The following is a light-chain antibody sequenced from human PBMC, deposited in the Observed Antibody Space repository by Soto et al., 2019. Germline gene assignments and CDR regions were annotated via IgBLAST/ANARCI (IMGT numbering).Light chain of an antibody. CDR2: DVT. CDR3: CSYVGSNTLYV. CDR1: SSDIGDYDY. J-gene: IGLJ1*01. Sequence: QSALTQPRSVSGSPGQSLTISCSGSSSDIGDYDYVSWYQQHPGKAPTLLIYDVTKRPSGVPDRFSGSKSGDTASLTISGLQAGDEGNYYCCSYVGSNTLYVFGTGTKLT. V-gene: IGLV2-11*01.